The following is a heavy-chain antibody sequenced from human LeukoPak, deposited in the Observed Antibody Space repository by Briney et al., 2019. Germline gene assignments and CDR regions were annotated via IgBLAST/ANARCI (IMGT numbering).Heavy chain of an antibody. V-gene: IGHV4-4*07. CDR2: IYTSGST. Sequence: SETLSLTCTVSGGSISSYYWSWIRQPAGKGLEWMGRIYTSGSTNYNPSLKSRVTMSVDTSKNQFSLKLSSVTAADTAVYYCAGTPIEWELLPGDYWGQGTLVTVSS. CDR1: GGSISSYY. D-gene: IGHD1-26*01. J-gene: IGHJ4*02. CDR3: AGTPIEWELLPGDY.